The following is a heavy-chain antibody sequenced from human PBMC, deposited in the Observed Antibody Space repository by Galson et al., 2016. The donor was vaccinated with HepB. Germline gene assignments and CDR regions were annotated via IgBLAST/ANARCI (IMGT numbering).Heavy chain of an antibody. V-gene: IGHV3-66*01. CDR3: AGAPSRGV. Sequence: SLRLSCAASGFTVSNNYKSWVRQAPGKGLEWVSVIYSGGATKYADSVKGRFTISRDDSKNTLYLQMDNLRAEDTALYYCAGAPSRGVWGQGTTVTVSS. D-gene: IGHD3-10*01. J-gene: IGHJ6*02. CDR1: GFTVSNNY. CDR2: IYSGGAT.